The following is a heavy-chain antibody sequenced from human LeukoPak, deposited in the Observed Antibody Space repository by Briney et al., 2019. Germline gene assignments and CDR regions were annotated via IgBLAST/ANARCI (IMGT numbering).Heavy chain of an antibody. Sequence: SETLSLTCTVSGGSISSYYWSWIRQPPGKGLEWIGEINHSGSTNYNPSLKSRVTISVDTSKNQFSLKLSSVTAADTAVYYCARGSGDIVVVPAAIQNWFDPWGQGTLVTVSS. CDR2: INHSGST. V-gene: IGHV4-34*01. D-gene: IGHD2-2*01. J-gene: IGHJ5*02. CDR3: ARGSGDIVVVPAAIQNWFDP. CDR1: GGSISSYY.